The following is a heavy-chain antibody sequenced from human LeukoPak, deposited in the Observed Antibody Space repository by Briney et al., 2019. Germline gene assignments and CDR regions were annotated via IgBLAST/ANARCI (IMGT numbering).Heavy chain of an antibody. D-gene: IGHD6-13*01. CDR2: ISDTGGGT. CDR1: GLTFSSYA. J-gene: IGHJ4*02. Sequence: PGGSLRLSCAASGLTFSSYAMSWVRQAPGKGLEWVSTISDTGGGTYYADSVKGRFTSSRDNSKNTLYLQMNSLRAEDTAVYYCAKDLVYSGSHWGQGTRVTVSS. V-gene: IGHV3-23*01. CDR3: AKDLVYSGSH.